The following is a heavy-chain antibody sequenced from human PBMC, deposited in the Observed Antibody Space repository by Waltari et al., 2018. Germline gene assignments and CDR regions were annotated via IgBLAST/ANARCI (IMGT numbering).Heavy chain of an antibody. CDR3: ARDYCDRTNCHGMDV. CDR2: ITYNERNI. J-gene: IGHJ6*02. Sequence: QVQLVESGGGVVQSGRSLRLSGAASEFTCRPSAMTWVRQTPGKGLEWVAVITYNERNIYYVDSVKGRFAISRDNSKKMLYLQMNSLRTEDTAVYYCARDYCDRTNCHGMDVWGQGTTVTVSS. CDR1: EFTCRPSA. D-gene: IGHD3-22*01. V-gene: IGHV3-30*09.